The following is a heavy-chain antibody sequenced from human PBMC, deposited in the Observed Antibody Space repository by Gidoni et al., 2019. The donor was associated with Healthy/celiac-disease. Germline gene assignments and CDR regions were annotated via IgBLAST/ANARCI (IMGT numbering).Heavy chain of an antibody. Sequence: EVQLLEPGGGLVQPGGSLRLSCAASGCTFSDHAMSWVRQAPGKGLGWVSAISGSGGSTYYADSVKGRFTISRDNSKNTLYLQMNSLRAEDTAVYYCAKAYYDFWSGYFCFDYWGQGTLVTVSS. V-gene: IGHV3-23*01. D-gene: IGHD3-3*01. CDR2: ISGSGGST. CDR3: AKAYYDFWSGYFCFDY. CDR1: GCTFSDHA. J-gene: IGHJ4*02.